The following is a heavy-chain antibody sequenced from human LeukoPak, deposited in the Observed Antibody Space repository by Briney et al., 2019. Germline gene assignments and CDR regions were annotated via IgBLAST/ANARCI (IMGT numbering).Heavy chain of an antibody. D-gene: IGHD3-16*01. J-gene: IGHJ4*02. CDR3: ARGGNGPFEY. CDR2: IYSGGST. CDR1: GFTFSSNY. V-gene: IGHV3-53*01. Sequence: PGGPLRLSCAASGFTFSSNYMSWVRQAPGQGLEWVSIIYSGGSTCYTDSVKGRFTISRDNSKNTLYLQMNSLRAEDTAVYHCARGGNGPFEYWGQGTLVTVSS.